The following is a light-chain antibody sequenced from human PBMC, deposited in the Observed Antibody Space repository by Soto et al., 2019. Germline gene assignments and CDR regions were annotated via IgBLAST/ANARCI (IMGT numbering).Light chain of an antibody. V-gene: IGKV1-27*01. CDR3: QKYNSAPPT. Sequence: DIQMTQSPSSLSTSVRDRITITCRASQGISNFLAWYQQKPGKVPKLLIYAASTLQSGVPSRFSGSGSGTDFTLTISSLQPEDVATYYCQKYNSAPPTFGGGTKVEIK. J-gene: IGKJ4*01. CDR1: QGISNF. CDR2: AAS.